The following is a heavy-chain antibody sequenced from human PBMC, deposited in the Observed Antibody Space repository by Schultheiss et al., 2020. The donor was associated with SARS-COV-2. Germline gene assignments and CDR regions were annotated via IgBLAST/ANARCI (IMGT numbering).Heavy chain of an antibody. CDR2: ISGSGGST. CDR3: ARDPYYYDSSGYYYDY. D-gene: IGHD3-22*01. Sequence: GGSLRLSCVVSGFTFSSYSMNWVRQAPGKGLEWVSAISGSGGSTYYADSVKGRFTISRDNSKNTLYLQMNSLRAEDTAVYYCARDPYYYDSSGYYYDYWGQGTLVTVSS. CDR1: GFTFSSYS. J-gene: IGHJ4*02. V-gene: IGHV3-23*01.